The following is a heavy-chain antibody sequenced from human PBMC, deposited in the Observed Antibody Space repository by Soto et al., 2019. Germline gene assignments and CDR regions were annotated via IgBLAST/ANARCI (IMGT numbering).Heavy chain of an antibody. J-gene: IGHJ6*02. Sequence: QVQLQESGPGLVKPSQTLSLTCTVSGGSISSGGYYWSWIRQHPGKGLEWIGYIYYSGSTYYNPSLKSRVTISVDTSKNQFSLKLSSVTAADTAVYYCAREGGFWSGEKETYYYGMDVWGQGTTVTVSS. V-gene: IGHV4-31*03. CDR2: IYYSGST. D-gene: IGHD3-3*01. CDR3: AREGGFWSGEKETYYYGMDV. CDR1: GGSISSGGYY.